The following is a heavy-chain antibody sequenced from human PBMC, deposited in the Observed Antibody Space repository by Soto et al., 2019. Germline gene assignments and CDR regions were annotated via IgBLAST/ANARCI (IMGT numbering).Heavy chain of an antibody. CDR3: ARVIDGPTYLPSGLDY. Sequence: VQLQESGPGLVNPSGTLSLTCAGSGGYISSNNWWSWVRQPPGKGLAWIGEIFHDGSVNYNPSLSGRVTILVDKSNYQVSLNPNSVTASDTARYYCARVIDGPTYLPSGLDYWGQGTLVTVSS. V-gene: IGHV4-4*02. CDR1: GGYISSNNW. CDR2: IFHDGSV. J-gene: IGHJ4*02. D-gene: IGHD3-3*01.